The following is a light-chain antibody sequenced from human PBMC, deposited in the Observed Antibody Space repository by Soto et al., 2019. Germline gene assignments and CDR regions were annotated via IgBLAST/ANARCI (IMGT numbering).Light chain of an antibody. J-gene: IGLJ7*01. CDR3: QSYDTHTVV. Sequence: NFMLTQPHSVSESPGKTVTISCTRSSGSIGSNTVQWDQQRPGSAPTTVIYEDDQRPSGVPNRFAGSIDRSSNSASLTISGLQNEDEANCYCQSYDTHTVVFGGGHQLNVL. CDR1: SGSIGSNT. CDR2: EDD. V-gene: IGLV6-57*04.